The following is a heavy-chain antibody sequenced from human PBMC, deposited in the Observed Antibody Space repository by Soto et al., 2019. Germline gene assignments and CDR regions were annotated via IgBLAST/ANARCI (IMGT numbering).Heavy chain of an antibody. CDR1: GFTFSSYA. Sequence: GGSLRLSCAASGFTFSSYAMSWVRQAPGKGLEWVSAISGSGGSTYYADSVKGRFTISRDNSKNTLYLQMNSLRAEDTAVYYCAKKTYYDFWSGYYRNDYWGQGTLVTVSS. D-gene: IGHD3-3*01. V-gene: IGHV3-23*01. CDR2: ISGSGGST. J-gene: IGHJ4*02. CDR3: AKKTYYDFWSGYYRNDY.